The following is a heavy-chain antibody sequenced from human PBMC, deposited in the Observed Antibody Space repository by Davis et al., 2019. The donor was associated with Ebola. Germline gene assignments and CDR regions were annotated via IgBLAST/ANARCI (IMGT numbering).Heavy chain of an antibody. CDR1: GFTFSSYW. V-gene: IGHV3-30-3*01. CDR3: ARTEGYCGGGSCYTFDY. J-gene: IGHJ4*02. Sequence: GESLKISCAASGFTFSSYWMSWVRQAPGKGLEWVAVISYDGSNKYYADSVKGRFTISRDNSKNTLYLQMNSLRAEDTAVYYCARTEGYCGGGSCYTFDYWGQGTLVTVSS. D-gene: IGHD2-15*01. CDR2: ISYDGSNK.